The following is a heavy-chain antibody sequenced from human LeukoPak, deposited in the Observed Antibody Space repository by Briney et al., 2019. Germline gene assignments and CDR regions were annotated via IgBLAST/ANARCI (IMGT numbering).Heavy chain of an antibody. V-gene: IGHV3-23*01. CDR3: AKDPTMIVVVIPDY. Sequence: GGSLRLSCAASGFTFSSYAMSWVRQAPGKGLEWVTAISGSGGSTYYADSVKGRFTISRDNSKNTLYLQMNSLRAEDTAVYYCAKDPTMIVVVIPDYWGQGTLVTVSS. CDR1: GFTFSSYA. D-gene: IGHD3-22*01. CDR2: ISGSGGST. J-gene: IGHJ4*02.